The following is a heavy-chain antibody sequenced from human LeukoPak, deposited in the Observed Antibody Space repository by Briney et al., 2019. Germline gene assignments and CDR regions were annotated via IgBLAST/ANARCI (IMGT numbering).Heavy chain of an antibody. Sequence: SETLSLTCTVSGASISGSGYYWGWIRQPPGKGLEWTGSIDHSGSTYYNPSLKSRITISVDTSKNQFSLKLSSVTAADTAVYYCARGSALAQAVMFDYWGQGTLVTVSS. CDR3: ARGSALAQAVMFDY. V-gene: IGHV4-39*07. CDR2: IDHSGST. D-gene: IGHD6-19*01. J-gene: IGHJ4*02. CDR1: GASISGSGYY.